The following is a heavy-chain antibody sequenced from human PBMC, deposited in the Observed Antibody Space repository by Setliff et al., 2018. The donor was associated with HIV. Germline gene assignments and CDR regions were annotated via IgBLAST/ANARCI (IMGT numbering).Heavy chain of an antibody. Sequence: SETLSLTCSVSGGSISGYFWIWIRKPPGKGLEWLGFKYISGNTNYNPYLNPSLKSRVTIPVDTSKNQFSLKMNSVIAADTAVYYCAIMYSSGPGHYYYMDVWGKGNTVTVSS. D-gene: IGHD6-25*01. CDR2: KYISGNT. J-gene: IGHJ6*03. CDR1: GGSISGYF. CDR3: AIMYSSGPGHYYYMDV. V-gene: IGHV4-4*08.